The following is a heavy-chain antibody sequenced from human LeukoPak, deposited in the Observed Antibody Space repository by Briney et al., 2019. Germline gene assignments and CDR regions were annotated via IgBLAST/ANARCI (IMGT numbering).Heavy chain of an antibody. CDR1: GGSISSSSYY. CDR2: IYYSGST. CDR3: ARKLGYCSSTSCLDAFDI. V-gene: IGHV4-39*01. Sequence: SETLSLTCTVSGGSISSSSYYWGWIRQPPGKGLEWIGSIYYSGSTYYNPSLKSRVTISVDTSKNQFPLKLSSVTAADTAVYYCARKLGYCSSTSCLDAFDIWGQGTMVTVSS. J-gene: IGHJ3*02. D-gene: IGHD2-2*01.